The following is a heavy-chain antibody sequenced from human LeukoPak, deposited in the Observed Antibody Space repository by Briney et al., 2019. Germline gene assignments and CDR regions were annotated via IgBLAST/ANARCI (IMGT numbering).Heavy chain of an antibody. D-gene: IGHD3-10*01. CDR1: GFTFSSYG. J-gene: IGHJ4*02. CDR2: IGKDGAAK. V-gene: IGHV3-30*18. CDR3: AKEEGWGVNVFDY. Sequence: GRSLRLSCAASGFTFSSYGIHWVRQAPGKGLEWVAVIGKDGAAKHYAESVRGRFTISRDNSKNTLDLQMDSLSAEDTAVYYCAKEEGWGVNVFDYWGQGALVTVSS.